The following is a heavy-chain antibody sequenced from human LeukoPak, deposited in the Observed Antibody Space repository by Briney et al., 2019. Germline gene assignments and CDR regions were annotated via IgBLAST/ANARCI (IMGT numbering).Heavy chain of an antibody. V-gene: IGHV3-30-3*01. D-gene: IGHD6-19*01. CDR2: ISYDGSNK. CDR3: ASSSSGWYKDYFDY. Sequence: GGSLRLSCAASGFTFSSYAMHWVRQAPGKGLEWVAVISYDGSNKYYADSVKGRFTISRDNSKNTLYLQMNSLRAEDTAVYYCASSSSGWYKDYFDYWGQGTLVTVSS. CDR1: GFTFSSYA. J-gene: IGHJ4*02.